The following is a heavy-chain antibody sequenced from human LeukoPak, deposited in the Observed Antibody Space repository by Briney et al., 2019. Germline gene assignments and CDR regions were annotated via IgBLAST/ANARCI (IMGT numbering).Heavy chain of an antibody. CDR1: GGSFSDYY. V-gene: IGHV4-34*01. D-gene: IGHD6-6*01. CDR3: AKTPTALVRGGYYFDS. Sequence: SETLSLTCAVYGGSFSDYYWNWIRQPPAKDLEWIGEINHSGSTNYNPSLKTRVSISVDTSKNQFSLKLNSVSAADTAVYFCAKTPTALVRGGYYFDSWGQGTLVTVSS. CDR2: INHSGST. J-gene: IGHJ4*02.